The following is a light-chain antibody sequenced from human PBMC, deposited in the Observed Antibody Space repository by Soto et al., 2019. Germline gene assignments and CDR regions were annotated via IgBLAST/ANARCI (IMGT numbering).Light chain of an antibody. CDR3: QHYNSYSEA. J-gene: IGKJ1*01. CDR1: QSISSW. Sequence: DIQMTQSPSTLSASVGDRLTSTCRASQSISSWLAWYQQKPGKXPKXXIYDASSLESGVPSRFSGSGSGTEFTITISSLQPDDGETYYGQHYNSYSEAFGQGTKVDIK. V-gene: IGKV1-5*01. CDR2: DAS.